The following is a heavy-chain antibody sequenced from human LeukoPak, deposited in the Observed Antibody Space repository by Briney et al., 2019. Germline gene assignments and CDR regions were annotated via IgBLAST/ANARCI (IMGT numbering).Heavy chain of an antibody. CDR1: GGPISCSSCY. J-gene: IGHJ4*02. CDR3: ARRNGNHDY. D-gene: IGHD2-8*01. V-gene: IGHV4-39*01. CDR2: IYYSGST. Sequence: SETLSLTCTVSGGPISCSSCYWAWIRQPPGKGLEWLGSIYYSGSTSYNPSLKSRVTISVDTSRNQFSLKLSSVTAADTAVYYCARRNGNHDYWGQGTLVTVSS.